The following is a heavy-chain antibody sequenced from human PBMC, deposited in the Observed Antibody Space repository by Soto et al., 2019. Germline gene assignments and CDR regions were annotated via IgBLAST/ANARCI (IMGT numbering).Heavy chain of an antibody. Sequence: SETLSLTCAVSGGSISSSNWWSWVRQPPGKGPEWIGETYHSGSTHYNPSLKSRVTISVDKSKSQFSLKLTSVTAADTAVYYCARGGVTLKEFDYWGQGTLVTVSS. CDR2: TYHSGST. CDR1: GGSISSSNW. V-gene: IGHV4-4*02. J-gene: IGHJ4*02. D-gene: IGHD2-8*01. CDR3: ARGGVTLKEFDY.